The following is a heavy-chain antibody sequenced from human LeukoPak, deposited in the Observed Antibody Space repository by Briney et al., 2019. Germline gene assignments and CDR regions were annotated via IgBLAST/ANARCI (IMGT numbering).Heavy chain of an antibody. J-gene: IGHJ3*02. Sequence: GGFLRLSCAASGFTFSSYWMSWVRQAPGKGLEWVATIKQDGSQKEYVDSVKGRFTISRDNAKNSLYLQMNSLRAEDTAVYYCARVPTVTNFHDAFDIWGQGTMVTASS. CDR1: GFTFSSYW. D-gene: IGHD4-17*01. CDR3: ARVPTVTNFHDAFDI. V-gene: IGHV3-7*05. CDR2: IKQDGSQK.